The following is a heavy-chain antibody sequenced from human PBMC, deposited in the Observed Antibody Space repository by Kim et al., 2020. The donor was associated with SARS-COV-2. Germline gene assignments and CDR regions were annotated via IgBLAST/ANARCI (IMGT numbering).Heavy chain of an antibody. CDR3: ARDFQMGGYSGNGAFDI. Sequence: GNGRLTISRDNSKNPLYLQMSSLRAEDTAVYYCARDFQMGGYSGNGAFDIWGQGTMVTVSS. V-gene: IGHV3-30*07. D-gene: IGHD5-12*01. J-gene: IGHJ3*02.